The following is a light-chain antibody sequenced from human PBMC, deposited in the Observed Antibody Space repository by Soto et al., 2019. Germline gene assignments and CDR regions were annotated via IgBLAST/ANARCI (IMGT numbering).Light chain of an antibody. V-gene: IGLV2-14*01. Sequence: QSVLTQPASVSESPGQSITISCTGTNSDIGGYNYVSWYQQYPGKAPKLMIYDVSNRPSGVSNRFSGSKSGNTASLTISGLQTEDEADYYCSSYISSSIPYVFGTGTKLTVL. CDR1: NSDIGGYNY. CDR3: SSYISSSIPYV. J-gene: IGLJ1*01. CDR2: DVS.